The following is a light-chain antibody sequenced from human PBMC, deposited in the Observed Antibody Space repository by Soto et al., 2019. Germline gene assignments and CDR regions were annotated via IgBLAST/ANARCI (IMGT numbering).Light chain of an antibody. CDR1: QSLIHSDGSTY. CDR2: EVS. J-gene: IGKJ1*01. V-gene: IGKV2-30*02. Sequence: DVVMTQSPLSLPVTLGQPASISCRSSQSLIHSDGSTYLSWFQQRPGQSPRRLIYEVSDRDSGVPDRFSGRWSGTDFTLKISRVEAEDVGVYYCMQGTHWPWTFGQGTEVEIK. CDR3: MQGTHWPWT.